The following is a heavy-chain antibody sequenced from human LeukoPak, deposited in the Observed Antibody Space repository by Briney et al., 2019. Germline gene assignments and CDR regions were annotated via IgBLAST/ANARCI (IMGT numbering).Heavy chain of an antibody. Sequence: ASLKVSCKASGYTFTSYGISWVRQAPGQGLEWMGWISAYNGNTNYAQKLQGRVTMTTDTSRSTAYMELRSLRSDDTAVYYCAGRVSDYGSGSFESDAFDIWGQGTMVTVSS. J-gene: IGHJ3*02. CDR3: AGRVSDYGSGSFESDAFDI. V-gene: IGHV1-18*01. CDR2: ISAYNGNT. D-gene: IGHD3-10*01. CDR1: GYTFTSYG.